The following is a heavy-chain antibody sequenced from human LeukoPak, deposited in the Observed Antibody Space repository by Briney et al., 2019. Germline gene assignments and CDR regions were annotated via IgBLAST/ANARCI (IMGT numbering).Heavy chain of an antibody. Sequence: SETLSLTCTVSGGSISSSSYYWGWIRQPPGKGLEWIGSIYYSGCTYYNPSLKSRVTISVDTSKNQFSLKLSSVTAADTAVYYCARRGYDILTGYYGEYYFDYWGQGTLVTVSS. CDR1: GGSISSSSYY. CDR3: ARRGYDILTGYYGEYYFDY. D-gene: IGHD3-9*01. J-gene: IGHJ4*02. CDR2: IYYSGCT. V-gene: IGHV4-39*01.